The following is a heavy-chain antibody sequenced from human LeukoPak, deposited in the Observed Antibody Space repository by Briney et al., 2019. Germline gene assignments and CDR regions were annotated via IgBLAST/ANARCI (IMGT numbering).Heavy chain of an antibody. V-gene: IGHV4-31*03. CDR2: IYYGGNT. CDR1: GGSISSGGYY. CDR3: ARDREVAVAGYFDY. Sequence: SETLSLTCTVSGGSISSGGYYWNWIRQHPGKDLEWIGYIYYGGNTYYNPSLKGRVTISVDTSKNQFSLKLSSVTAADTAVYYCARDREVAVAGYFDYWGQGALVTVSS. J-gene: IGHJ4*02. D-gene: IGHD6-19*01.